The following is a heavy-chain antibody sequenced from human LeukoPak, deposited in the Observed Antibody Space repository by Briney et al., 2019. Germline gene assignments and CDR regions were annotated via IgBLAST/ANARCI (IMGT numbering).Heavy chain of an antibody. CDR3: ARVGLHGYCSSTSCQNWFDP. CDR2: IIPIFGTA. CDR1: GYTFTSYG. V-gene: IGHV1-69*13. D-gene: IGHD2-2*03. Sequence: SVKVSCKASGYTFTSYGISWVRQAPGQGLEWMGGIIPIFGTANYAQKFRGRVTITADESTSTAYMELSSLRSEDTAVYYCARVGLHGYCSSTSCQNWFDPWGQGTLVTVSS. J-gene: IGHJ5*02.